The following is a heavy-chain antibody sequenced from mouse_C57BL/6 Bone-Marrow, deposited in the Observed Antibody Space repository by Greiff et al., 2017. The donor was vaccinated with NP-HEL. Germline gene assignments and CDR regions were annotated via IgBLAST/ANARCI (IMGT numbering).Heavy chain of an antibody. V-gene: IGHV1-72*01. D-gene: IGHD1-1*01. Sequence: QVQLQQPGAELVKPGASVKLSCKASGYTFTSYLMHWVKQRPGRGLEWIGRIDTNSGGTTYNEKFKSKATLTVDKPSSTAYMQLNSLTSEDSAVYYCARDYYGSSSFDYWGQGTTLTVSS. CDR1: GYTFTSYL. J-gene: IGHJ2*01. CDR3: ARDYYGSSSFDY. CDR2: IDTNSGGT.